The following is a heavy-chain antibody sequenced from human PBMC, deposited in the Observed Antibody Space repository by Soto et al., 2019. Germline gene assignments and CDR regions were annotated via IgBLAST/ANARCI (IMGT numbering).Heavy chain of an antibody. CDR2: ISGSGGST. J-gene: IGHJ4*02. V-gene: IGHV3-23*01. Sequence: EVQLLESGGGLVQPGGSLRLSCAASGFTFSSYAMNWVRQAPGKGLEWVSIISGSGGSTYYADSVKGRFTISRDNSKSTLYLQMNSLRAEDTAVYYCAKEKNLALYYFDYWGQGTLVTVSS. CDR3: AKEKNLALYYFDY. CDR1: GFTFSSYA.